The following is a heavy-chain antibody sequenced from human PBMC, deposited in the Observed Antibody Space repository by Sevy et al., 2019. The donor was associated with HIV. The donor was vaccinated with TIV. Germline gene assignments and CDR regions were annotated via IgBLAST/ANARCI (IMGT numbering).Heavy chain of an antibody. J-gene: IGHJ4*02. CDR2: IYYNGHI. CDR3: AGENAWGRGYS. CDR1: GGSITSLX. D-gene: IGHD1-26*01. Sequence: SETLSLTCTVSGGSITSLXXXXXXXPPGKGLEWFANIYYNGHINYNPSLKSRVTLSLDTSKNQFSLRLSSVTAADTAMYYCAGENAWGRGYSWGQGTLVTVSS. V-gene: IGHV4-59*08.